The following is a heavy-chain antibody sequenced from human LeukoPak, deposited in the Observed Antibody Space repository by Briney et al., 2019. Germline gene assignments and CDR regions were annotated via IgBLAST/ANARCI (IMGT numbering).Heavy chain of an antibody. CDR1: GYTLTELS. J-gene: IGHJ2*01. Sequence: GASVKVSCKVSGYTLTELSMHWVRQAPGKGLEWMGGFDPEDGETIYAQKFQGRVTMTEDTSTDTAYMELSSLRSEDTAVYYCATDGYSGSLRVWYFDLWGRGTLVTVSS. V-gene: IGHV1-24*01. CDR3: ATDGYSGSLRVWYFDL. D-gene: IGHD1-26*01. CDR2: FDPEDGET.